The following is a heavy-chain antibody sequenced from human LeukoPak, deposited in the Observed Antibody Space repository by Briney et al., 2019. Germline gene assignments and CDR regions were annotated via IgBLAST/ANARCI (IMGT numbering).Heavy chain of an antibody. CDR2: ISSSGSTI. D-gene: IGHD1-26*01. J-gene: IGHJ2*01. V-gene: IGHV3-48*03. CDR1: GFTFSSYE. CDR3: ARVSGSPSWYFDL. Sequence: PGGSLRLSCAASGFTFSSYEMNWVRQAPGKGLEWVSYISSSGSTIYYADSVKGRFTISRDNAKNSLYLQMNSLRAEDTAVYYCARVSGSPSWYFDLWGRGTLVTVSS.